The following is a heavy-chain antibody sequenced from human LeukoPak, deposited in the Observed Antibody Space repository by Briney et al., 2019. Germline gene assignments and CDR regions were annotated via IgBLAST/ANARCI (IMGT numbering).Heavy chain of an antibody. CDR3: ASPMIVVAPGAFDI. CDR2: ISSSSSYI. V-gene: IGHV3-21*01. Sequence: PGGSLRLSCAASGFTFSSYSMNWVRQAPGKGLEWVSSISSSSSYIYYADSVKGRFTISRDNAKNSLYLQMNSLRAEDTAVYYCASPMIVVAPGAFDIWGQGTMVTVSX. D-gene: IGHD3-22*01. J-gene: IGHJ3*02. CDR1: GFTFSSYS.